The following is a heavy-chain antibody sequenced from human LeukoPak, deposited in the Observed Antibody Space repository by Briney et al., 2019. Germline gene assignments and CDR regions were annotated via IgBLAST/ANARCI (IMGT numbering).Heavy chain of an antibody. V-gene: IGHV4-59*08. J-gene: IGHJ4*02. D-gene: IGHD1-26*01. CDR3: ARLAAISGSDYPDD. CDR2: IFYSGNT. Sequence: PSETLSLTCTVSGVSISSYYWSWIRQPPGKGLEWIGYIFYSGNTIYNPSLRSRVTISADTSKNHFSLRLRSVTAADTAVYYCARLAAISGSDYPDDWGKGTLV. CDR1: GVSISSYY.